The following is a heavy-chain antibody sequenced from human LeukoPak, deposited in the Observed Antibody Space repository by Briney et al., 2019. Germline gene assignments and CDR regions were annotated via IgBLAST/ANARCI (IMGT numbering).Heavy chain of an antibody. D-gene: IGHD1-7*01. CDR3: AKDQSNWNYGGSVDY. CDR2: ISYDGSNK. Sequence: GGSLRLSCAASGFTFSSYGMHWVRQAPGKGLEWVAVISYDGSNKYSADSVKGRFTISRDNSKNTLYLQMNSLRAEDTAVYYCAKDQSNWNYGGSVDYWGQGTLVTVSS. CDR1: GFTFSSYG. V-gene: IGHV3-30*18. J-gene: IGHJ4*02.